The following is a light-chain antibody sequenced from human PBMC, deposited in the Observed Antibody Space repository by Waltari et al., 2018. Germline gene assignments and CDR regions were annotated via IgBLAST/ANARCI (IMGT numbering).Light chain of an antibody. J-gene: IGKJ5*01. CDR1: QSFSTY. CDR3: QQRDDWPIT. V-gene: IGKV3-11*01. CDR2: DAS. Sequence: EIVLTQSPATLSLSPGERATLSCRAIQSFSTYLVWYQQQPGQAPRLLIYDASNRATGIPARFMGSGSGTDFTLTISSLEPEDFAVYYCQQRDDWPITFGQGTRLEIK.